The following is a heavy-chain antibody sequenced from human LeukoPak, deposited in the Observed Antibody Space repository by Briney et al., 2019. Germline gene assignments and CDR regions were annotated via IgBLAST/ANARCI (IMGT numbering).Heavy chain of an antibody. D-gene: IGHD2-2*02. V-gene: IGHV4-38-2*02. CDR3: ARDPTGYCGSASCYTAY. CDR2: FYHSGST. Sequence: PSEILSLTCTVSGYYISDGYYWGWIRQPPGKGLEWIGSFYHSGSTYYNPSLKSRVTISVDTSKNQFSLKLSSVTAADTAVYYCARDPTGYCGSASCYTAYWGQGTPVTVSS. CDR1: GYYISDGYY. J-gene: IGHJ4*02.